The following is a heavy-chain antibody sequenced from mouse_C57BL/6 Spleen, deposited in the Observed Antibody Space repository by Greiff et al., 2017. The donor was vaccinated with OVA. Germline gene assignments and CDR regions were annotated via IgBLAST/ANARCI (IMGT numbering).Heavy chain of an antibody. CDR2: IRLKSDNYAT. CDR1: GFTFSNYW. J-gene: IGHJ4*01. V-gene: IGHV6-3*01. Sequence: EVKLMESGGGLVQPGGSMKLSCVASGFTFSNYWMNWVRQSPEKGLEWVAQIRLKSDNYATHYAESVKGRFTISRDDSKSSVYLQMNNLRAEDTGIYYCTEAPTGTRAMDYWGQGTSVTVSS. CDR3: TEAPTGTRAMDY. D-gene: IGHD4-1*02.